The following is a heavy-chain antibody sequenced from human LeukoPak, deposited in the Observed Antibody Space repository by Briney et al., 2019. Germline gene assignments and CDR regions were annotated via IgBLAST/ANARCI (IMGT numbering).Heavy chain of an antibody. Sequence: GGSLRLSCAASGFTFSRYWMSWVRQAPGKGPEGVANIKEDGGEKYHVDSVKGRFTVSRDNAKNSLYLQMNDLRVEDTAVYYCTTDGEAWGQGTLVTVSS. V-gene: IGHV3-7*01. CDR2: IKEDGGEK. CDR3: TTDGEA. CDR1: GFTFSRYW. J-gene: IGHJ5*02.